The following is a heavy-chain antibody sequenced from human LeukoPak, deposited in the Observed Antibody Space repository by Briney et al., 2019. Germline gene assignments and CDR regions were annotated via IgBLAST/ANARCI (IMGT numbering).Heavy chain of an antibody. CDR2: IKNDATSV. CDR3: AKSDWFDP. J-gene: IGHJ5*01. CDR1: GFNFRIYW. Sequence: GGSLRLSCATSGFNFRIYWMSWLRHAPGKGLEWVARIKNDATSVFYAESVKGRFTISRDNAKSTLFLQMDSLRVDDTAVYYCAKSDWFDPWGRGILVSVSS. V-gene: IGHV3-74*01.